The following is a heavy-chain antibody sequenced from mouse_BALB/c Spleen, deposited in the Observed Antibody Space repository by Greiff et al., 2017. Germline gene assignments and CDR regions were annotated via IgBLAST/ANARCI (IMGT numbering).Heavy chain of an antibody. V-gene: IGHV14-3*02. D-gene: IGHD2-1*01. CDR2: LDPANGNT. Sequence: VQLQQSGAELVKPGASVKLSCTASGFNIKDTYMHWVKQRPEQGLEWIGRLDPANGNTKYDPKFQGKATITADTSSSTAYMQLSSLTSEDSAVYFCARSYGNYFDYWGQGTTRTVSS. CDR3: ARSYGNYFDY. J-gene: IGHJ2*01. CDR1: GFNIKDTY.